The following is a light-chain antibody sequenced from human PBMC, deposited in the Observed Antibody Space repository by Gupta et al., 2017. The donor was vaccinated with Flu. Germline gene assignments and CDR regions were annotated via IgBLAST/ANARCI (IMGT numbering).Light chain of an antibody. Sequence: QSALTQPASLPVSPGQPVTISCTGTNSDLGGYNYVSWYQQHPGKAPKLMICDVSNRPSGVSYRFSGSKSGNTASLTITGLQAEDEAEYCCSSCKNTLTHVVFGRGTKVTV. CDR3: SSCKNTLTHVV. J-gene: IGLJ2*01. V-gene: IGLV2-14*01. CDR1: NSDLGGYNY. CDR2: DVS.